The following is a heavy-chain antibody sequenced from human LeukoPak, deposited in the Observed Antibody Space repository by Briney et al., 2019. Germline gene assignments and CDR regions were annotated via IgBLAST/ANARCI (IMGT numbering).Heavy chain of an antibody. D-gene: IGHD2-2*01. CDR2: IYTSGNT. J-gene: IGHJ4*02. CDR1: GGSISSGSYY. V-gene: IGHV4-61*02. Sequence: SQTLSLTCTVSGGSISSGSYYWSWIRQPAGKGLEWIGRIYTSGNTNYNPSLKSRVIISVDTSKNQFSLKLSSVTAADTAVYYCAREGRVGIVVVPAANWGQGTLVTVSS. CDR3: AREGRVGIVVVPAAN.